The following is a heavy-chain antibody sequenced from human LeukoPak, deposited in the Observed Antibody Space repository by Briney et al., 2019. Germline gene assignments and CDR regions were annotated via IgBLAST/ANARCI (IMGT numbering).Heavy chain of an antibody. CDR2: ISGSGGST. D-gene: IGHD1-26*01. V-gene: IGHV3-23*01. Sequence: GGSLRLSCAASGFTFSSYAMSWVRQAPGKGLEWVSAISGSGGSTYYADSVKGRFTISRDNSKNTLYLQMNSLRADDTAVYYCAKAGWELRDAFDIWGQGTMVTVSS. CDR1: GFTFSSYA. J-gene: IGHJ3*02. CDR3: AKAGWELRDAFDI.